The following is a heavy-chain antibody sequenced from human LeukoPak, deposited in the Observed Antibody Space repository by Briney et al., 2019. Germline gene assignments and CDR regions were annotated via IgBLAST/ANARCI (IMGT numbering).Heavy chain of an antibody. CDR1: GSIFTSYS. V-gene: IGHV3-23*01. Sequence: PGGSLRLSCAASGSIFTSYSMNWVRQAPGKGLEWVSVITGSGSNTYYADSVKGRFTISKDNSKNTVYLQMNSLRVDDTAVYFCAKAASSSWPSYYYGMDVWGQGTAVTVSS. CDR3: AKAASSSWPSYYYGMDV. J-gene: IGHJ6*02. D-gene: IGHD6-13*01. CDR2: ITGSGSNT.